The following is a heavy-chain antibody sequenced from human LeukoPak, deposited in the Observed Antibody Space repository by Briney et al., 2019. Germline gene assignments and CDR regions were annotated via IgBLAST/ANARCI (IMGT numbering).Heavy chain of an antibody. CDR1: GFTFSSYW. J-gene: IGHJ5*02. CDR3: ARDSSTSFDA. D-gene: IGHD6-6*01. CDR2: INRDGSST. Sequence: GSLRLSCAASGFTFSSYWMNWARQAPGKGLVWVSRINRDGSSTSYADSVKGRFTISRDNAKNTLYLQMNSLRDEDTAVYYCARDSSTSFDAWGQGTLVTVSS. V-gene: IGHV3-74*01.